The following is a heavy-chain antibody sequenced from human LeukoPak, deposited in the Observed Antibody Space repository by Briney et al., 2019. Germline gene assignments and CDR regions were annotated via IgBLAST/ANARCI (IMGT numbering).Heavy chain of an antibody. V-gene: IGHV3-23*01. CDR3: AKDDWGIVVVPAAMVPEIERQTYYFDY. D-gene: IGHD2-2*01. Sequence: GGSLRLSCAASGFTFSSYGMSWVRQAPGKGLEWVSAISGSGGSTYYADSVKGRFTISRDNSKNTLYLQMNSLRAEDTAVYYCAKDDWGIVVVPAAMVPEIERQTYYFDYWGQGTLVTVSS. CDR2: ISGSGGST. J-gene: IGHJ4*02. CDR1: GFTFSSYG.